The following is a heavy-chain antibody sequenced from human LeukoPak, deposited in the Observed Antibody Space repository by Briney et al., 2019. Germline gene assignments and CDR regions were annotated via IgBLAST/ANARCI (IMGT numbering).Heavy chain of an antibody. CDR2: IYFSGST. D-gene: IGHD3-10*01. CDR3: ARYLYYYGSGRLDAFDI. CDR1: GDSISGTDYY. V-gene: IGHV4-30-4*01. Sequence: PSETLSLTCTVSGDSISGTDYYWSWIRQPPGKGLEWIGNIYFSGSTYYNPSLKSRLSISVDTSKSQFSLRLTSVTAADTAVYYCARYLYYYGSGRLDAFDIWGQGTMVTVSS. J-gene: IGHJ3*02.